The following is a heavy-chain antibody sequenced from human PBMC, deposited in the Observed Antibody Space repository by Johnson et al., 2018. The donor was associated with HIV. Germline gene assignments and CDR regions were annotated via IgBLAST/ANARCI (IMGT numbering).Heavy chain of an antibody. V-gene: IGHV3-30*04. D-gene: IGHD2-2*01. J-gene: IGHJ3*02. Sequence: QVQLVESGGGVVQPGRSLRLSCAASGFTFSSYAMHWVRQAPGKGLEWVAVISYDGSNKYYADSVKGRFTISRDNSKNTLYLQMNSLRAEDTAVYYCAREGGDCSSTSCYQDAFDSWGQGTMVTVAS. CDR1: GFTFSSYA. CDR3: AREGGDCSSTSCYQDAFDS. CDR2: ISYDGSNK.